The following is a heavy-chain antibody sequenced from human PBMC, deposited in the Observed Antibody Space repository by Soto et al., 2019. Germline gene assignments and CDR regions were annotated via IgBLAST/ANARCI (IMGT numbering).Heavy chain of an antibody. CDR1: GFTFNHYP. CDR3: AKDVSVSARGVFDS. J-gene: IGHJ5*01. CDR2: VSSDGTNK. D-gene: IGHD1-26*01. V-gene: IGHV3-30-3*01. Sequence: GGSLRLSCAASGFTFNHYPMHWVRQAPGKGLDWVAIVSSDGTNKHYADSVKGRFTISRDNSKNTLYLQMNSLRADDTAVYYCAKDVSVSARGVFDSWGQGTLVTVSS.